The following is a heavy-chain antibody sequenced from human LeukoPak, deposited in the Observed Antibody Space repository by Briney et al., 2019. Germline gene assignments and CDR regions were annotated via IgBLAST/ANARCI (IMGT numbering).Heavy chain of an antibody. V-gene: IGHV4-39*01. CDR1: GDSISGSDYY. Sequence: SESLSLTRIVSGDSISGSDYYWGWLRQTPGKGLEWFGSIYSSGNTFYNPSFQCRLNVSDDTSKNQFSLEVTSVSAAGGGLCSCARNPHLVVVVLPTRSFFDYGGQGTVVAVSS. J-gene: IGHJ4*02. D-gene: IGHD2-15*01. CDR3: ARNPHLVVVVLPTRSFFDY. CDR2: IYSSGNT.